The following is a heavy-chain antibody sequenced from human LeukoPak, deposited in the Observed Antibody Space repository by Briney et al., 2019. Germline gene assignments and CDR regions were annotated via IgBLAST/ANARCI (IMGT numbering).Heavy chain of an antibody. D-gene: IGHD3-10*01. CDR3: ARYYYGSGSYHFGY. J-gene: IGHJ4*02. V-gene: IGHV3-74*01. CDR2: INTDGSST. Sequence: GGSLRLSCAASGFSFSSYWMHWVRQAPGKGLVWVSRINTDGSSTSYADSVKGRFNISRDSAKNTLYLQMNSLRGEDTAVYYCARYYYGSGSYHFGYWGQGTLVTVSS. CDR1: GFSFSSYW.